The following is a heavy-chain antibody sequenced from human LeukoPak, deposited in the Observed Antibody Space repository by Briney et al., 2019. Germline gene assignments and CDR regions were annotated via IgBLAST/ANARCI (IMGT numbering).Heavy chain of an antibody. V-gene: IGHV1-18*01. CDR1: GYTFSSYG. D-gene: IGHD5-12*01. Sequence: ASVKVSCKASGYTFSSYGIAWVRQAPGQGLEWMGWISGYNGNTNYAQKLQGRVSMTTDTSTTTAYMELRSLTSDDTALYYCARSSLGTISAGPFDYWGQGTLVTVSS. CDR2: ISGYNGNT. CDR3: ARSSLGTISAGPFDY. J-gene: IGHJ4*02.